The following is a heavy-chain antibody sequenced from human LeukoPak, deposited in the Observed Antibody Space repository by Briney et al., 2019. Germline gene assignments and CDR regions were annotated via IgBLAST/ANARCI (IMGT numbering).Heavy chain of an antibody. J-gene: IGHJ5*02. CDR3: ARDEQDSSSWYARWFDP. Sequence: SVKVSCKASGGTFSSYTISWVRQAPGLGLEWMGGIIPIFGIPHYAQTFQGRVTITADESTSTAYMELSSLRSEDTAVYYCARDEQDSSSWYARWFDPWGQGTLVTVSS. CDR1: GGTFSSYT. V-gene: IGHV1-69*13. D-gene: IGHD6-13*01. CDR2: IIPIFGIP.